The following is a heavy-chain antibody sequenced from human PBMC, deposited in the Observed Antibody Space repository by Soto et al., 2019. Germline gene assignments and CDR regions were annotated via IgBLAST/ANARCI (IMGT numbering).Heavy chain of an antibody. Sequence: GGSLRLSCAASGFTFSSYGMHWVRQAPGKGLEWVAVISYDGSNKYYADSVKGRFTISRDNSKNTLYLQMNSLRAEDTAVYYCAKPTPFGAFDIWGQGTMVTVS. CDR2: ISYDGSNK. CDR3: AKPTPFGAFDI. CDR1: GFTFSSYG. V-gene: IGHV3-30*18. J-gene: IGHJ3*02. D-gene: IGHD3-10*01.